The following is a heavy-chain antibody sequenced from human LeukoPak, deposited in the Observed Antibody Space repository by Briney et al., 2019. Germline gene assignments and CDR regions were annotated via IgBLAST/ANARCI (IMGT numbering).Heavy chain of an antibody. D-gene: IGHD6-13*01. J-gene: IGHJ5*02. CDR3: VRQSEAAGTFWFDP. CDR1: GGSISSPY. V-gene: IGHV4-59*08. Sequence: SETLSLTCTVSGGSISSPYWSWIRQPPGKGLEWIGYIYYTGRTNYNPSLKSRVTISVDTSKNQCSLRLSSMTAADTAMYYCVRQSEAAGTFWFDPWGQGTLVTVSS. CDR2: IYYTGRT.